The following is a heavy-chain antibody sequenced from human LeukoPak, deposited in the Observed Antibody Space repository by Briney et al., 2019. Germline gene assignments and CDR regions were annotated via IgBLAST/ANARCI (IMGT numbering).Heavy chain of an antibody. V-gene: IGHV3-7*03. Sequence: GGSLRLSCAASGFSFSSYWMSWVRQAPGKGLEWVANIKEDGSEKYYVDSLKGRFTISRDNAKNSLYLQMNSLRAEDTALYYCAKADVGYCSSTSCPNWFDPWGQGTLVTVSS. J-gene: IGHJ5*02. CDR2: IKEDGSEK. CDR3: AKADVGYCSSTSCPNWFDP. D-gene: IGHD2-2*01. CDR1: GFSFSSYW.